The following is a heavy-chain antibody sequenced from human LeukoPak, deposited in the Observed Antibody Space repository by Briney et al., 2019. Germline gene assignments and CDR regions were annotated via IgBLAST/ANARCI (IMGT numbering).Heavy chain of an antibody. CDR1: GGSFSSYY. CDR2: IYSSGST. D-gene: IGHD1-26*01. CDR3: ARDRPADSGSAWDRLGD. Sequence: TLSLTCTVSGGSFSSYYWSWIRQPAGKGLEWIGRIYSSGSTNYNPSLKSRVTMSVDTSKNQFSLRLSSVTAADTAVYYCARDRPADSGSAWDRLGDWGPGTLVTVSS. V-gene: IGHV4-4*07. J-gene: IGHJ4*02.